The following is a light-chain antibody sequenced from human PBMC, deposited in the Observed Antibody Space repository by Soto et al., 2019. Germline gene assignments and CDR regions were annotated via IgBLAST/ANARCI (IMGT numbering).Light chain of an antibody. CDR2: EVS. J-gene: IGLJ1*01. CDR3: SSYTSSSTRV. CDR1: SSDVGGYNY. V-gene: IGLV2-14*01. Sequence: QSALTQPASVSGSPGQSITISCTGTSSDVGGYNYVSWYQQHPGKAPKLMIYEVSNRPSGVSNPLSGSKSGNTASLTISVLQAEDEADYYCSSYTSSSTRVFGTGTKLTVL.